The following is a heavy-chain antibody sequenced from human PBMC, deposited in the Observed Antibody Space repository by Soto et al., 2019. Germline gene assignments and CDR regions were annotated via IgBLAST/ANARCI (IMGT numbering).Heavy chain of an antibody. J-gene: IGHJ4*02. CDR3: ARYRSSSRVCDY. V-gene: IGHV6-1*01. CDR1: VDSVSSNSAA. CDR2: TYYRSKWYN. Sequence: PSQTLSLTCAMSVDSVSSNSAAWSWIRQSPSRGLEWLGRTYYRSKWYNDYAVSVKSRITINPDTSKSQFSLQLTSVAPEDTAVYYCARYRSSSRVCDYWGQGTLVPVSS. D-gene: IGHD6-6*01.